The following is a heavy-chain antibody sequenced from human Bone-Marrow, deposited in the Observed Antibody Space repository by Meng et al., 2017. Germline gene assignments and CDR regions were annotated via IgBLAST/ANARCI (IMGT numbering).Heavy chain of an antibody. Sequence: GGSLRLSCAASGYTFSSYAMHWVSQAPGKGLEWVSYISSSGSTIYYADSVKSRCNSSRDNAKNTLYMKMNSVRAEDTAVYYCARVSQWIRFLHAFDIWGQGTMVTVSS. J-gene: IGHJ3*02. V-gene: IGHV3-48*03. CDR2: ISSSGSTI. D-gene: IGHD5-12*01. CDR3: ARVSQWIRFLHAFDI. CDR1: GYTFSSYA.